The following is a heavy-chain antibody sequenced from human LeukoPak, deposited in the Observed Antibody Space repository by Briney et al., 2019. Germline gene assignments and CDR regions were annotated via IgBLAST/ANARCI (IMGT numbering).Heavy chain of an antibody. V-gene: IGHV3-11*04. Sequence: GGSLRLSCAVSGLTFSDYYMSWIRQAPGKGLEWVSYISSSGSSLFYADSVKGRFTISRDNAKNSLYLQMNSLRAEDTAVYYCARDLAGGYYPNFDYWGQGTLVTVSS. CDR2: ISSSGSSL. J-gene: IGHJ4*02. CDR1: GLTFSDYY. D-gene: IGHD3-22*01. CDR3: ARDLAGGYYPNFDY.